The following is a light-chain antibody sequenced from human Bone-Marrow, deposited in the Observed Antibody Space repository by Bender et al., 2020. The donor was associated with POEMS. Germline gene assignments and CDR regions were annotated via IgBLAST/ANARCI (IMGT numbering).Light chain of an antibody. CDR3: AAWEDSLNGWV. Sequence: QSVLTQPPSASGTPGQRVTISCSGSSSNIGTNPVNWYQQLPGTAPKLLIYINNQRPSGVPGRFSGSKSSTSASLAISGLQSEDEADYYCAAWEDSLNGWVFGGGTKLTVL. CDR1: SSNIGTNP. V-gene: IGLV1-44*01. J-gene: IGLJ3*02. CDR2: INN.